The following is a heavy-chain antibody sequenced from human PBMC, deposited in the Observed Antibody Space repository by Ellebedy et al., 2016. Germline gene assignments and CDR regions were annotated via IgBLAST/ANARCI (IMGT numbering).Heavy chain of an antibody. D-gene: IGHD6-13*01. Sequence: GESLKISCEASGFTFTYYWMHWVRQAPGKGLVWVSRVGSDGSGTSYADSVKGRFTISRDNAKNTVYLQMNSLGAEDTAVYYCARVAVATAGWGIDYWGQGTLVTVSS. CDR3: ARVAVATAGWGIDY. CDR2: VGSDGSGT. J-gene: IGHJ4*02. V-gene: IGHV3-74*01. CDR1: GFTFTYYW.